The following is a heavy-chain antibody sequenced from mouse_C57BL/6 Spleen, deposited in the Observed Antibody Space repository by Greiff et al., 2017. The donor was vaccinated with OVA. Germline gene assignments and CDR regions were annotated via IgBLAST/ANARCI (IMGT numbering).Heavy chain of an antibody. Sequence: QVQLQQPGAELVRPGSSVTLSCKASGYTFTSYWMDWVKQRPGQGLEWIGNIYPSDSETHYNQKFKDKATLTVDKSSSTAYMQLSSLTSEDSAVYYCARWDPYYGSNDYWAQGTTLTVSS. CDR1: GYTFTSYW. J-gene: IGHJ2*01. D-gene: IGHD1-1*01. CDR2: IYPSDSET. CDR3: ARWDPYYGSNDY. V-gene: IGHV1-61*01.